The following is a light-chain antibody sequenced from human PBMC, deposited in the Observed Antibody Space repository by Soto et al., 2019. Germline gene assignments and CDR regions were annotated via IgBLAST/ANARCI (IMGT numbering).Light chain of an antibody. J-gene: IGLJ1*01. Sequence: QSALTQPPSASGTPGQRVTISCSGSSSNIRSNYVYWYQQLPGTAPKLLIYRNNQRPSGVPDRFSGSKSGTSASLAISGLRSEDEADYYCAAWDDSLSGSPYVFGTGTKVTVL. CDR2: RNN. CDR3: AAWDDSLSGSPYV. CDR1: SSNIRSNY. V-gene: IGLV1-47*01.